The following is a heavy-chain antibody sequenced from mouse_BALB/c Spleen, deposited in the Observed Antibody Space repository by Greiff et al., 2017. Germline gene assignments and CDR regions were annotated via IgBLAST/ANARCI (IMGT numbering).Heavy chain of an antibody. J-gene: IGHJ4*01. CDR1: GYTFTSYV. Sequence: EVQLQESGPELVKPGASVKMSCKASGYTFTSYVMHWVKQKPGQGLEWIGYINPYNDGTKYNEKFKGKATLTSDKSSSTAYMELSSLTSEDSAVYYCARGDYDGLAGGFYYYAMDYWGQGTSVTVSS. D-gene: IGHD2-4*01. CDR3: ARGDYDGLAGGFYYYAMDY. CDR2: INPYNDGT. V-gene: IGHV1-14*01.